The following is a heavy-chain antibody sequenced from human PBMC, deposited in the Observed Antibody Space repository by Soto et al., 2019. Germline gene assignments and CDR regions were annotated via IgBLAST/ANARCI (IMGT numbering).Heavy chain of an antibody. V-gene: IGHV3-72*01. J-gene: IGHJ4*02. CDR1: GFTFSDHY. CDR3: ATHQGYYYGSGSYSPAGGNFDY. CDR2: TRNKANSYTT. Sequence: GGSLRLSCAASGFTFSDHYMDWVRQAPGKGLEWVGRTRNKANSYTTEYAASVKGRFTISRDDSKNSLYLQMNSLKTEDTAVYYCATHQGYYYGSGSYSPAGGNFDYWGQGTLVTVSS. D-gene: IGHD3-10*01.